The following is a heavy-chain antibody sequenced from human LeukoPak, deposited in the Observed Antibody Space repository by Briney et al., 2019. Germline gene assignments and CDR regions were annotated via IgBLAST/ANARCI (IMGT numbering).Heavy chain of an antibody. CDR1: GFTFSNSA. J-gene: IGHJ4*01. CDR2: ISGSGSDI. V-gene: IGHV3-23*01. CDR3: ARRGDGGRSFDY. D-gene: IGHD4-23*01. Sequence: GGSLRLSCAASGFTFSNSAMSWVRQAPGKGLEWVSAISGSGSDIYYADSLKGRFSISRDSSKNTLYLQMNSLRAEDTAVYYCARRGDGGRSFDYWGHGTLVTVSS.